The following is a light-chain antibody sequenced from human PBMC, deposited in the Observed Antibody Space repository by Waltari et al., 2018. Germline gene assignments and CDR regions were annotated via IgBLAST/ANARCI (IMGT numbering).Light chain of an antibody. J-gene: IGLJ3*02. CDR1: SSAVGGYNY. CDR3: SSDAGADTGV. V-gene: IGLV2-8*01. Sequence: QSPLPQPPSASGSPGQPFTIPCTGTSSAVGGYNYSSWSQQYPDKAPKLMIYEVNKPPSGVPDLFSGYNSGNTASLTVSGLQAEDEADYYCSSDAGADTGVFGGGTKLTVL. CDR2: EVN.